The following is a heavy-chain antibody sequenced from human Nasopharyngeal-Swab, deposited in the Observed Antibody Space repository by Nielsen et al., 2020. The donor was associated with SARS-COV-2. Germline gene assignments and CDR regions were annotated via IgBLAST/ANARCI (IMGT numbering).Heavy chain of an antibody. CDR3: AREPQTDCSGGSCYHTGVDY. V-gene: IGHV1-46*01. CDR2: INPSGGST. CDR1: GYTFTSYA. D-gene: IGHD2-15*01. Sequence: ASVKVSCKASGYTFTSYAMHWVRQAPGQGLEWMGIINPSGGSTSYAQKFQGRVTMTRDTSTSTVYMELSSLRSEDTAVYYCAREPQTDCSGGSCYHTGVDYWGQGTLVTVSS. J-gene: IGHJ4*02.